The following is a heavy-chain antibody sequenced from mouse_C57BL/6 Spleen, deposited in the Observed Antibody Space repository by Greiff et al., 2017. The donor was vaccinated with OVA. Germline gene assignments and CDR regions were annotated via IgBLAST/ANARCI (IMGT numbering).Heavy chain of an antibody. D-gene: IGHD2-4*01. V-gene: IGHV1-9*01. CDR2: ILPGSGST. CDR1: GYTFTGYW. CDR3: SRSEGYDYGGPWVAY. Sequence: QVQLQQSGAELMKPGASVKLSCKATGYTFTGYWIEWVKQRPGHGLEWIGEILPGSGSTNYNEKFKGKATFTADTSSNTSYMQLSSLSTEDSAIYYCSRSEGYDYGGPWVAYWGQGTLGTGSA. J-gene: IGHJ3*01.